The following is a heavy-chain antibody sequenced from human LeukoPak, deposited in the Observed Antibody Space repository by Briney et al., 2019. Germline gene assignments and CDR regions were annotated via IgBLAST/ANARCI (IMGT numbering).Heavy chain of an antibody. CDR3: AKDDTKGYERETFGY. Sequence: PGGSLRLSCSASGVTFSRDAMHWVRQAPGKGLEWVSAISGSGGSTYYADSVKGRFTISRDNSKNTLYLQMNSLRAEDTAVYYCAKDDTKGYERETFGYWGQGTLVTVSS. D-gene: IGHD2-15*01. CDR2: ISGSGGST. CDR1: GVTFSRDA. J-gene: IGHJ4*02. V-gene: IGHV3-23*01.